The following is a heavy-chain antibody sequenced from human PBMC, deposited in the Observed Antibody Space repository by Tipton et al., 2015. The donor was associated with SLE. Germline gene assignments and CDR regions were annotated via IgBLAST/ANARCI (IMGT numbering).Heavy chain of an antibody. Sequence: TLSLTCTVSGGSISSYYWSWIRQPPGKGLEWIGEINHSGITNYNPSLKSRVTISVDTSKNQFSLKLSSVTAADTAVYYCATAGITGTTGYFDYWGQGTLVTVSS. CDR3: ATAGITGTTGYFDY. D-gene: IGHD1-14*01. V-gene: IGHV4-34*01. CDR2: INHSGIT. J-gene: IGHJ4*02. CDR1: GGSISSYY.